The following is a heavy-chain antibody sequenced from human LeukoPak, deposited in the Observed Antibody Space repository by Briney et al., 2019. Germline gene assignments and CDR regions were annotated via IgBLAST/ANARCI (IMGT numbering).Heavy chain of an antibody. CDR3: AKDTSPTPVTTFDC. CDR1: GFTVDDYA. V-gene: IGHV3-9*01. CDR2: ISWNSGRL. J-gene: IGHJ4*02. Sequence: GRSLRLSCAASGFTVDDYAMDCVRHPPGKGLEWVSGISWNSGRLGYAGSVKGRFTISRDNAKNSLYLQMNSLRAEDTALYYCAKDTSPTPVTTFDCWGEGTLVTVSA. D-gene: IGHD4-17*01.